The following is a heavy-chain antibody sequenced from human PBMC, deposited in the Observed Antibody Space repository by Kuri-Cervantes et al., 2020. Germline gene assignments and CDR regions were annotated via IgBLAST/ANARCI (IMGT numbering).Heavy chain of an antibody. CDR2: ISYDGSSK. D-gene: IGHD1-14*01. CDR1: GFTFSSYA. Sequence: GGSLRLSCAASGFTFSSYAMHWVRQAPGKGLEWVAVISYDGSSKYYADSVKGRFTISRDNSKNTLYLQMNSLGAEDTAVYYCAKDPRTSNWFDPWGQGTLVTVSS. J-gene: IGHJ5*02. V-gene: IGHV3-30*04. CDR3: AKDPRTSNWFDP.